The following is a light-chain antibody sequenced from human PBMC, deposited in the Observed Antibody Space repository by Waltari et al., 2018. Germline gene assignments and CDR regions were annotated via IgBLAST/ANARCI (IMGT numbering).Light chain of an antibody. CDR3: QQYNNWPVL. CDR2: GAS. J-gene: IGKJ1*01. Sequence: EIVMTQSPATLSVSPGERATLSRRASQSISSHFAVYPQKPGPAPRLLFYGASIRATGIPARFSGSGAGTEFTLTINSMQTEDFAVYYCQQYNNWPVLFGQGTKVEIK. V-gene: IGKV3-15*01. CDR1: QSISSH.